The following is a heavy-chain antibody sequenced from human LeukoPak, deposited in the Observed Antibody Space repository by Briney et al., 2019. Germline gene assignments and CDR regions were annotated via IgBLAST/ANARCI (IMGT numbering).Heavy chain of an antibody. V-gene: IGHV4-34*01. Sequence: SETLSLTCAVYGGSFSNYYWSWIRQPPGKGLEWCGEINDSGRTNYNPSLMSRVTVSVDTSKKQFSLRLTSVTATDTAVYYCARRWNYGRNYYIDVWGKGATVSVSS. CDR1: GGSFSNYY. D-gene: IGHD1-7*01. CDR3: ARRWNYGRNYYIDV. J-gene: IGHJ6*03. CDR2: INDSGRT.